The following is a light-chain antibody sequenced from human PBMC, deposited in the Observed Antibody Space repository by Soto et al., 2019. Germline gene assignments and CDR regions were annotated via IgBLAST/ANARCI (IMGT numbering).Light chain of an antibody. CDR2: DVS. CDR1: ESVTNY. J-gene: IGKJ1*01. V-gene: IGKV3-11*01. CDR3: EQPRYSAWR. Sequence: SPVDGGTLSNMASESVTNYLAWYQQKPGQAPRLLVYDVSNRATGTPARFSGGGYGTEFTLSLRTLQPDDFAVYYCEQPRYSAWRLAEGTKVDIK.